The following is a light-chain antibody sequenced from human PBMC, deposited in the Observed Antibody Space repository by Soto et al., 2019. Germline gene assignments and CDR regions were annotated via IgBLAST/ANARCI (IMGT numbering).Light chain of an antibody. CDR3: QQYNSYPNT. J-gene: IGKJ2*01. CDR1: QSVSSW. Sequence: IQMTQSPSTLSASVGDRVTITCRASQSVSSWLAWYQQKPGKAPKLLIYDASNLESGVPSTFGGSGSGTEFTLTISSLQPDDVATYFCQQYNSYPNTFXQGTKVDIK. CDR2: DAS. V-gene: IGKV1-5*01.